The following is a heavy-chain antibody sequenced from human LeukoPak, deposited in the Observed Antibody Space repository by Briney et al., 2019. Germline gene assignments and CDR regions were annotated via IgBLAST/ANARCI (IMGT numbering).Heavy chain of an antibody. Sequence: ASVKVSCKVSGYTLTELSMHWVRQAPRKGLEWMGGFDPEDGETIYAQKFQGRVTMTEDTSTDTAYMELSSLRSEDTAVYYCATTPKYSSGWPFDYWGQGTLVTVSS. CDR3: ATTPKYSSGWPFDY. D-gene: IGHD6-19*01. J-gene: IGHJ4*02. V-gene: IGHV1-24*01. CDR2: FDPEDGET. CDR1: GYTLTELS.